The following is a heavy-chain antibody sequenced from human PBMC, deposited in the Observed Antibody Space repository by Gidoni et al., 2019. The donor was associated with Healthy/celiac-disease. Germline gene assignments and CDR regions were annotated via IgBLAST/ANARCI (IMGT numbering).Heavy chain of an antibody. D-gene: IGHD3-16*01. CDR3: ARVPPSSPFIMITFGGVKDV. J-gene: IGHJ6*04. V-gene: IGHV3-21*01. CDR2: ISSSSSYI. Sequence: EVQLVESGGGLVKPGGSLRLSCAASGFTFSSYSMNWVRQAPGKGLEWVSSISSSSSYIYYADSVKGRFTISRDNAKNSLYLQMNSLRAEDTAVYYCARVPPSSPFIMITFGGVKDVWGKGTTVTVSS. CDR1: GFTFSSYS.